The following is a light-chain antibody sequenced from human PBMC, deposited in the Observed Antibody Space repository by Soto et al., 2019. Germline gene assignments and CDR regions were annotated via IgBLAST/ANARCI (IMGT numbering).Light chain of an antibody. Sequence: EIVVTQSPVTLSLSPGERATLSCRASQGVRRNYLAWYQQKPGQPPRLIIDGASSRATGIPDRFSGSGSGTDFTLTISRLEPEDFAVYSCQQYGSTPPTFGQGTKVEIK. V-gene: IGKV3-20*01. CDR1: QGVRRNY. CDR2: GAS. J-gene: IGKJ1*01. CDR3: QQYGSTPPT.